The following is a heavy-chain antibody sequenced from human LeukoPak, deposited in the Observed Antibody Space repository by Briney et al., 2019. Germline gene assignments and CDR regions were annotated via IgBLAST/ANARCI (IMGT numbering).Heavy chain of an antibody. CDR1: GFTFSTYG. V-gene: IGHV3-30*02. J-gene: IGHJ4*02. CDR2: IRNDGCDK. CDR3: AKASGSARYALDY. Sequence: GGSLRLSCAASGFTFSTYGMHWVRQTPGKGLEWVAFIRNDGCDKYYADSVKGRFAVSRENSKNTFYLQLNSLRAEDTAVYYCAKASGSARYALDYWGQGTLVTVSS. D-gene: IGHD6-19*01.